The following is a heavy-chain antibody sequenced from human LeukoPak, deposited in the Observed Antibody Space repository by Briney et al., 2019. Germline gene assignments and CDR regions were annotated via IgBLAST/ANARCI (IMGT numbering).Heavy chain of an antibody. CDR1: GLTFSDYA. CDR3: ARDGRKFGSGTFYNGRDYYNMDV. Sequence: GGSLRLSCAASGLTFSDYAFHWVRQAPGKGLEWVAVISYDGNNKYYAGSVKGRFTVSRDNSKNTLYLQMNSLRPEDMAVYFCARDGRKFGSGTFYNGRDYYNMDVWGKGTTVTVSS. CDR2: ISYDGNNK. J-gene: IGHJ6*04. V-gene: IGHV3-30*04. D-gene: IGHD3-10*01.